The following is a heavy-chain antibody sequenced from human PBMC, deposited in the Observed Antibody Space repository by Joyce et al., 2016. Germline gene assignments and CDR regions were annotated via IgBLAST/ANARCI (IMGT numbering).Heavy chain of an antibody. J-gene: IGHJ6*02. CDR1: GFPFGDYV. V-gene: IGHV3-49*04. D-gene: IGHD6-13*01. CDR2: FRSKAYGGAT. CDR3: TREAARAAAGRGYYYFGMDV. Sequence: EEQLVESGGGLVQPGRSLRLSCTASGFPFGDYVRSWVRQAPGKGLEWVGFFRSKAYGGATEYAASVKGRFTISRDDSKSIAYLQMNGLQTVDTAVYYCTREAARAAAGRGYYYFGMDVWGQGTTVTVSS.